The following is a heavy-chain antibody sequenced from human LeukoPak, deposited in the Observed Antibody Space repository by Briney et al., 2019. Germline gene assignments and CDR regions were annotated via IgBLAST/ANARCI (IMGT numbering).Heavy chain of an antibody. CDR3: ANLPTGKY. CDR1: GLTVSSNH. CDR2: IYSGGSA. D-gene: IGHD2-8*02. Sequence: PGGSLRLSCAASGLTVSSNHMSWVRQAPGKGLEWVSVIYSGGSAYYADSLKGRFTISRDNSKNTLYLQMNSLTAEDTAVYYCANLPTGKYWGQGTLVTVSS. V-gene: IGHV3-53*01. J-gene: IGHJ4*02.